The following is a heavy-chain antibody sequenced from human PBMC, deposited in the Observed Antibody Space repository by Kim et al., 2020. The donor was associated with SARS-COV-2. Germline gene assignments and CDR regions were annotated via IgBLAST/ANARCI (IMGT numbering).Heavy chain of an antibody. V-gene: IGHV3-23*01. Sequence: GGSLRLSCAASGFTFSSYAMSWVRQAPGKGLEWVSAISGSGGSTYYADSVKGRFTISRDNSKNTLYLQMNSLRAEDTAVYYCAKFPRPERIAAAGYFDYWGQGTLVTVSS. CDR3: AKFPRPERIAAAGYFDY. D-gene: IGHD6-13*01. CDR1: GFTFSSYA. J-gene: IGHJ4*02. CDR2: ISGSGGST.